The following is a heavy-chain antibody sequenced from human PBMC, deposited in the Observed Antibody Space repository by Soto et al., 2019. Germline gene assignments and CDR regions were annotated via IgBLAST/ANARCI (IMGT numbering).Heavy chain of an antibody. CDR1: GFTFSDYY. J-gene: IGHJ1*01. Sequence: GGSLRLSCAASGFTFSDYYMSWIRQAPGKGLEWVSYISSSGSTIYYADSVKGRFTISRDNAKNSLYLQMNSLRAEDTAVYYCAREDIAVAVTYFQHWGQGTLVTVSS. CDR3: AREDIAVAVTYFQH. CDR2: ISSSGSTI. V-gene: IGHV3-11*01. D-gene: IGHD6-19*01.